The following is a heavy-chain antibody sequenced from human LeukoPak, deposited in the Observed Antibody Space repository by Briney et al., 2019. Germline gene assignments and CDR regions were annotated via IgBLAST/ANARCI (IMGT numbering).Heavy chain of an antibody. Sequence: TGGSLRLSCAVSGFTVTSNYMSWVRQAPGKGLEWVSVVYPGGFTYHADSVKGRFTISRDTSKNTVYLQMNSLRAEDTAVYYCAIGGVIWRMDVWGQGTTVTVS. D-gene: IGHD2/OR15-2a*01. J-gene: IGHJ6*02. CDR3: AIGGVIWRMDV. CDR2: VYPGGFT. V-gene: IGHV3-66*01. CDR1: GFTVTSNY.